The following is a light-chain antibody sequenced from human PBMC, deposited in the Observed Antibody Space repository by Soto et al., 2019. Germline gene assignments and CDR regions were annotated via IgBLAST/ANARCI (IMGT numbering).Light chain of an antibody. Sequence: EVVMTQSPATLSVSQGERATLSCRASQSISSNLAWYQEKLGQAPRLLIYGASKRATGIPDRFSGSGSGTEFTLTISSLQPEDSATYYCLQHNTYPRTFGQGTKVDIK. V-gene: IGKV3D-15*01. CDR1: QSISSN. J-gene: IGKJ1*01. CDR3: LQHNTYPRT. CDR2: GAS.